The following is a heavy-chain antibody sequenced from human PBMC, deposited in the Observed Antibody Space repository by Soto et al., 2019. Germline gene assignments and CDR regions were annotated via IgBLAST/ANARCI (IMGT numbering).Heavy chain of an antibody. V-gene: IGHV3-23*01. CDR1: GFTFSSYA. Sequence: EVQLLESGGGLVQPGGSLRLSCAASGFTFSSYAMSWVRQAPGKGLEWVSAISASGGSTYYADSVKGRFTISRDNSKNTLYLQMNSLRAEDTAVYYCAKDARSSSPGYYGMDVWGQGTTVTVSS. CDR3: AKDARSSSPGYYGMDV. D-gene: IGHD6-6*01. CDR2: ISASGGST. J-gene: IGHJ6*02.